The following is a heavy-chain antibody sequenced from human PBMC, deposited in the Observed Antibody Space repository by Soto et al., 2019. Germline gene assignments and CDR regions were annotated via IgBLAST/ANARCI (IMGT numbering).Heavy chain of an antibody. CDR3: AREVVPAAIVWDYYYYYYMDV. CDR1: GGTFSSYT. Sequence: ASVKVSCKASGGTFSSYTISWVRQAPGQGLEWMGRIIPILGIANYAQKFQGRVTITADKSTSTAYMELSSLRSEDTAVYYCAREVVPAAIVWDYYYYYYMDVWGKGTTVTVSS. D-gene: IGHD2-2*01. CDR2: IIPILGIA. V-gene: IGHV1-69*04. J-gene: IGHJ6*03.